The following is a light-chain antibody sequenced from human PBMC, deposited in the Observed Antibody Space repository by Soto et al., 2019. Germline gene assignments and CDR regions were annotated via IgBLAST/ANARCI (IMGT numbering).Light chain of an antibody. CDR2: HAY. CDR1: QSISNW. Sequence: DIQITHSPSALPASVGDGDTMTCRASQSISNWLAWYQQKPGTAHKVMIYHAYNLQSGVKSRFSGSGSGTEFTLTIRSLQPDDFANYYCKKYDSYSRKFGKGNKVDIK. CDR3: KKYDSYSRK. V-gene: IGKV1-5*01. J-gene: IGKJ1*01.